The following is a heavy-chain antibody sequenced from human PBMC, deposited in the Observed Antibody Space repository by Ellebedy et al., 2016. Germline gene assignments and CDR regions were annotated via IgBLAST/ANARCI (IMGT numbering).Heavy chain of an antibody. CDR2: ISWNSDNI. CDR3: AKDLERGLEWSQSAFDY. Sequence: GGSLRLSXAASGFTFDDYAMHWVRQAPGKGLEWVSGISWNSDNIGSADSVKGRFTISRDNAKNSLYLQMNSLRAEDTALYYCAKDLERGLEWSQSAFDYWGQGTLVTVSS. J-gene: IGHJ4*02. CDR1: GFTFDDYA. V-gene: IGHV3-9*01. D-gene: IGHD3-3*01.